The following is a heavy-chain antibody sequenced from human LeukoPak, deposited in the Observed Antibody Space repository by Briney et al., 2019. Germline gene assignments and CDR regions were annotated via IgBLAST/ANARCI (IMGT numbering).Heavy chain of an antibody. CDR2: INPNSGGT. V-gene: IGHV1-2*02. D-gene: IGHD1-26*01. CDR1: GYTFTGYY. Sequence: ASVKVSCKASGYTFTGYYMHWVRQAPGQGLEWMGWINPNSGGTNYAQKFQGRVTTTRDTSISTAYMELSRLRSDDTGVYYCARDTIVGATYWFDPWGQGTLVTVSS. J-gene: IGHJ5*02. CDR3: ARDTIVGATYWFDP.